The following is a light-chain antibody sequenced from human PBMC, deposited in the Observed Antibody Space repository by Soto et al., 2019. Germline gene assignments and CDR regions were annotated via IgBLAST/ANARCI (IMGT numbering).Light chain of an antibody. CDR2: DAS. CDR3: QQNKDWPGT. J-gene: IGKJ1*01. V-gene: IGKV3-15*01. CDR1: QSVSSY. Sequence: EIVMTQSPATLSVSPGERATLSCRASQSVSSYLAWYHQKPGQAPRLLIYDASTRATGIPVRFSGSGSGTEFTLIISSLQSEDFGVYYCQQNKDWPGTFGQGTKVEIK.